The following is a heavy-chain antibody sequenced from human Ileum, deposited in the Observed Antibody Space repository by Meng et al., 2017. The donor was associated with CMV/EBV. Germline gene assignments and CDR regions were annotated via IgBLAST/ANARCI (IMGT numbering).Heavy chain of an antibody. Sequence: GSLRLSCTVSGDSISSSSYYWGWIRQPPGKGLEWIGSIYYSGSTYYNPSLKSRVTISVDTSKNQFSLKLSSVTAADTAVYYCARDRPAFDIWGQGTMVTVSS. CDR2: IYYSGST. J-gene: IGHJ3*02. CDR3: ARDRPAFDI. CDR1: GDSISSSSYY. V-gene: IGHV4-39*07.